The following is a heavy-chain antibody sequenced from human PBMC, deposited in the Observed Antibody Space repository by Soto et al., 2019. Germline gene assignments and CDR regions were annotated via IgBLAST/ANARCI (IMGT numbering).Heavy chain of an antibody. J-gene: IGHJ6*02. CDR1: GFTFSSYG. CDR2: IWYDGSNK. V-gene: IGHV3-33*01. CDR3: ARTMVRGVRRHGMDV. Sequence: GGSLRLSCAASGFTFSSYGMHWVRQAPGKGLEWVAVIWYDGSNKYYADSVKGRFTISRDNSKNTLYLQMSSLRAEDTAVYYCARTMVRGVRRHGMDVWGQGTTVTVSS. D-gene: IGHD3-10*01.